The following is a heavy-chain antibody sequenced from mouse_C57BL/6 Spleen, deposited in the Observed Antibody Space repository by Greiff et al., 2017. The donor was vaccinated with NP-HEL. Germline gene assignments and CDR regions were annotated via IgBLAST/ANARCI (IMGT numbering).Heavy chain of an antibody. Sequence: VQLQQSGAELARPGASVKMSCKASGYTFTSYTMHWVKQRPGQGLEWIGYINPSSGYTKYNQKFKDKATLTADKSSSTAYMQLSSLTSEDTAVYYCARDSSGYYFDYWGQGTTLTVSS. J-gene: IGHJ2*01. CDR1: GYTFTSYT. V-gene: IGHV1-4*01. CDR3: ARDSSGYYFDY. D-gene: IGHD3-2*02. CDR2: INPSSGYT.